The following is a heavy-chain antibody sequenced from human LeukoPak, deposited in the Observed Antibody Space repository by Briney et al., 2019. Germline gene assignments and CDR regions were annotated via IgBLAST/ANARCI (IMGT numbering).Heavy chain of an antibody. J-gene: IGHJ6*03. CDR1: GYTFSAYG. CDR3: ARGVGSRGRGGDQYYYMDV. D-gene: IGHD1-26*01. V-gene: IGHV1-18*01. CDR2: ISAHNGNT. Sequence: ASVRVSCKASGYTFSAYGINWVRQAPGQGLEWMGWISAHNGNTHYAQNLKGRLTMTTDSSTNTAYMDLRSLTSDDTAVYYCARGVGSRGRGGDQYYYMDVWGKGTTVTVPS.